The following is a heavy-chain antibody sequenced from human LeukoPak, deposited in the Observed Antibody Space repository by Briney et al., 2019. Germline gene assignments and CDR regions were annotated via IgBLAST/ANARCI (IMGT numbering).Heavy chain of an antibody. V-gene: IGHV1-18*01. CDR2: ISAYNGNT. Sequence: ASVKVSCKASGYTFTSYGISWVRQAPGQGLEWMGWISAYNGNTNYAQKLQGRVTMTTDTSTSTAYMELRSLRSDDTAVYYCARGFSRGYCSSTGCSRNWFDPWGQGTLVTVSS. D-gene: IGHD2-2*01. J-gene: IGHJ5*02. CDR1: GYTFTSYG. CDR3: ARGFSRGYCSSTGCSRNWFDP.